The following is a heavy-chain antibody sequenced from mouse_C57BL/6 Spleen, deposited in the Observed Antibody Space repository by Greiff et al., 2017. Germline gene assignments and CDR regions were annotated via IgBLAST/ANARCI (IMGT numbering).Heavy chain of an antibody. Sequence: VQLQQSGAELVRPGASVKLSCTASGFNIKDDYMHWVKQRPEQGLEWIGWIDPENGDTEYASKFQGKATITADTSSNTAYLQLSSLTSEDTAVYYCTTVPYGSSSWFAYWGQGTLVTVSA. CDR3: TTVPYGSSSWFAY. CDR2: IDPENGDT. D-gene: IGHD1-1*01. CDR1: GFNIKDDY. J-gene: IGHJ3*01. V-gene: IGHV14-4*01.